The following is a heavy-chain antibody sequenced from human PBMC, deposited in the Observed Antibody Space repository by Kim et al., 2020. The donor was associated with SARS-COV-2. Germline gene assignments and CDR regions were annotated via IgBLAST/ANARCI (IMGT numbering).Heavy chain of an antibody. CDR1: GYTFTGYY. CDR3: ARGARRYSSSWYHWFDP. D-gene: IGHD6-13*01. CDR2: INPNSGGT. J-gene: IGHJ5*02. V-gene: IGHV1-2*02. Sequence: ASVKVSCKASGYTFTGYYMHWVRQAPGQGLEWMGWINPNSGGTNYAQKFQGRVTMTRDTSISTAYMELSRLRSDDTAVYYCARGARRYSSSWYHWFDPWGQGTLVTVSS.